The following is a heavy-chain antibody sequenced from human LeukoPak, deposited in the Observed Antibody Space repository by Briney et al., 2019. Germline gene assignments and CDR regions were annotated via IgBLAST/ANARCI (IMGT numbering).Heavy chain of an antibody. J-gene: IGHJ4*02. CDR3: AKGPFIQLRSYFDC. V-gene: IGHV3-23*01. CDR1: GFTFSSYD. D-gene: IGHD1-1*01. Sequence: GGSLRLSCAASGFTFSSYDMSWVRQAPGKGLEWVSGIGVISVSIQYTDSVKGRFTISRDNSKNTLFRQLNSLRGEATAVYYSAKGPFIQLRSYFDCWGQGTLVTVSS. CDR2: IGVISVSI.